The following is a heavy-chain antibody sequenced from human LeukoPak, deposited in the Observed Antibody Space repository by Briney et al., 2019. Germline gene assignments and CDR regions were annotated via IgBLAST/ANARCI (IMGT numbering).Heavy chain of an antibody. CDR1: GFTFSNAW. Sequence: GGSLRLSCVVSGFTFSNAWMTWVRQAPGKGLEWVSVIYTGGSTYYADSVKGRFTISRDNSKNTLYLQMDSLRAEDTAVYYCARTGRLLWFGEFLSWGQGTLVTVSS. CDR3: ARTGRLLWFGEFLS. V-gene: IGHV3-53*01. J-gene: IGHJ4*02. D-gene: IGHD3-10*01. CDR2: IYTGGST.